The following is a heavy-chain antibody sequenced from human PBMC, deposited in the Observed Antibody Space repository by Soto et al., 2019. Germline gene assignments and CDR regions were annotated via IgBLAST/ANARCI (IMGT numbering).Heavy chain of an antibody. J-gene: IGHJ4*02. CDR1: GYLFTSYG. V-gene: IGHV1-18*01. CDR2: ISAHNGKT. D-gene: IGHD4-17*01. CDR3: ARGRYGDY. Sequence: QAHLVQSGPEVKKPGASVKVSCKGSGYLFTSYGIAWVRQAPGQGLEWMGGISAHNGKTEYAQKFQGRVTVTRDTSTSTAYLELRSLRSDDTALYYCARGRYGDYWGQGALVTVSS.